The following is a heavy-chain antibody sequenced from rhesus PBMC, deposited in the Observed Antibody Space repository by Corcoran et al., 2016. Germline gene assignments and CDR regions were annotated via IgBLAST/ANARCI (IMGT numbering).Heavy chain of an antibody. V-gene: IGHV3S26*01. Sequence: DVQLVESGGGLVKPGGSLRLSCVASGFTFSSYVMHWVRQAPGKGLEWVSVISERGGTIYYADSVKGRVTISRDNAKNSLLLQMNSLRAEDTAVYYCTSAYCSGGVCPTLDSWGQGVVVTVSS. D-gene: IGHD2-39*02. CDR2: ISERGGTI. CDR1: GFTFSSYV. CDR3: TSAYCSGGVCPTLDS. J-gene: IGHJ6*01.